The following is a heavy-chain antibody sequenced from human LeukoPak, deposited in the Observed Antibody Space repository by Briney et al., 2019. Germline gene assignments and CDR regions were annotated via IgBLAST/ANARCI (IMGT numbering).Heavy chain of an antibody. V-gene: IGHV1-2*02. Sequence: ASVKVSCKASGYIFTGYYMHWVRQAPGQGLEWMGWINPNSGGTNYAQKFQGRVTMTRDTSISTAYMELSRLRSDDTAVYYCARDFSLIVVVPAALGYWGQGTLVTVSS. CDR1: GYIFTGYY. D-gene: IGHD2-2*01. CDR3: ARDFSLIVVVPAALGY. CDR2: INPNSGGT. J-gene: IGHJ4*02.